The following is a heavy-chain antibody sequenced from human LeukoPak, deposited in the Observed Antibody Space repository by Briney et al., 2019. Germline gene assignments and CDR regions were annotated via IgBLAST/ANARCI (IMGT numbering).Heavy chain of an antibody. CDR3: ARGMGWGDY. CDR1: GYTFINFD. D-gene: IGHD1-26*01. Sequence: GASVKLSCKASGYTFINFDIYWVRQASGQGLEWMGWVNPNTGDTGYAQRFQARVTITSDTSIDTAYMHLTSLISNDTAIYYCARGMGWGDYWGQGTLVTVSS. V-gene: IGHV1-8*03. CDR2: VNPNTGDT. J-gene: IGHJ4*02.